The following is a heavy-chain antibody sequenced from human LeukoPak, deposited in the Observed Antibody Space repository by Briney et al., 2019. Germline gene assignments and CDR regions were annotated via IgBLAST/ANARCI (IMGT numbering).Heavy chain of an antibody. Sequence: GASVKVSCKASGYTFTSYYMHWVRQAPGQGLEWMGIINPSGGSTSYAQKFQGRVTMTRDTSTSTVYMELSSLRSEDTAVYYCARGSTVVNPGWILDYWGQGTLVTVSS. D-gene: IGHD4-23*01. V-gene: IGHV1-46*01. CDR1: GYTFTSYY. CDR3: ARGSTVVNPGWILDY. CDR2: INPSGGST. J-gene: IGHJ4*02.